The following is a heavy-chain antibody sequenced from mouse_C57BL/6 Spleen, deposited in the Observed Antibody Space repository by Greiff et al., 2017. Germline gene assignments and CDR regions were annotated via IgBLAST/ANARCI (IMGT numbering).Heavy chain of an antibody. V-gene: IGHV5-6*01. Sequence: EVKLMESVGDLVKPGGSLKLSSAASGFTFSSYGMSWVRRTPDKRLEWVATVSRGGSYTYYPASVKGRFTISRDNAKNTLYLQMSSRKSEDTAMYYCSRLDGYLPCGYGGQGTRVSGSA. J-gene: IGHJ3*02. CDR2: VSRGGSYT. D-gene: IGHD2-3*01. CDR1: GFTFSSYG. CDR3: SRLDGYLPCGY.